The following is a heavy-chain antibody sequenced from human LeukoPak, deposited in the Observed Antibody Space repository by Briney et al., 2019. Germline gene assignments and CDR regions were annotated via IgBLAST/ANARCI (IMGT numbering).Heavy chain of an antibody. J-gene: IGHJ4*02. D-gene: IGHD6-6*01. CDR3: ARAEYSSSSSADY. V-gene: IGHV3-21*01. Sequence: GGSLRLSCAASGSTFSSYSMNWVRQAPGKGLEWVSSISSSSSYIYYADSGKGRFTISRDNAKNSLYLQMNSLRAEDTAVYYCARAEYSSSSSADYWGQGTLVTVSS. CDR1: GSTFSSYS. CDR2: ISSSSSYI.